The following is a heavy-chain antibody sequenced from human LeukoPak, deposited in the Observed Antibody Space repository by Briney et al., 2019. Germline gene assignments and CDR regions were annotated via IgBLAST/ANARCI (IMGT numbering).Heavy chain of an antibody. CDR2: ISGGGGST. V-gene: IGHV3-23*01. Sequence: PGGSLRLSCLTSGFTFSTNAMSWVRQAPGKGLEWVSTISGGGGSTYYADSVKGRFTISRDNSKNTLYLQVNSLRAEDTAVYYCAKGGKWDVTPFDYWGQGTLVTVSS. CDR1: GFTFSTNA. D-gene: IGHD1-26*01. CDR3: AKGGKWDVTPFDY. J-gene: IGHJ4*02.